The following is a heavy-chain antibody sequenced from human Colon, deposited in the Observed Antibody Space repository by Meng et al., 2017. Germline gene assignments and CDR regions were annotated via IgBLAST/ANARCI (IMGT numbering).Heavy chain of an antibody. V-gene: IGHV4-39*01. J-gene: IGHJ5*02. D-gene: IGHD6-19*01. CDR1: GASLSASDDY. Sequence: QLQLQVSGPGLVKPSQTLSLTCTVSGASLSASDDYWGWIRQPPGKGLEWIGSIHYGGATYYQPSLGSRVTVSVDTPNNQFSLILSSVTAADTAVYYCARRTSGWILDPWGQGTLVTVSS. CDR2: IHYGGAT. CDR3: ARRTSGWILDP.